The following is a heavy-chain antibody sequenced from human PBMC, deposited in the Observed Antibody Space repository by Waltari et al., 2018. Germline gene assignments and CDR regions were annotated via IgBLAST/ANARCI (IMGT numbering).Heavy chain of an antibody. CDR1: GYSISSGYY. CDR2: IYHSGST. Sequence: QVQLQESGPGLVKPSETLSLTCAVSGYSISSGYYWGWIRQPPGKGLEWIGSIYHSGSTYYNPSLKSRVTISVDTSKNQFSLKLSSVTAADTAVYYCARLGYGDYTPLFDYWGQGTLVTVSS. CDR3: ARLGYGDYTPLFDY. D-gene: IGHD4-17*01. J-gene: IGHJ4*02. V-gene: IGHV4-38-2*01.